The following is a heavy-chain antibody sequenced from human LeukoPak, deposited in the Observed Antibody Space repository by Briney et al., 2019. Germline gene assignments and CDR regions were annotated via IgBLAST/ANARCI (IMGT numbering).Heavy chain of an antibody. V-gene: IGHV3-9*01. CDR1: GFTFDDYA. J-gene: IGHJ6*02. CDR2: ISWNSGSI. Sequence: GGSLRLSCAASGFTFDDYAMHWVRQAPGKGLEWVSGISWNSGSIGYADSVKGRFTISRDNAKNSLYLQMNSLRAEDTALYYCAKDILTGDYCYGMDVWGQGTTVTVSS. CDR3: AKDILTGDYCYGMDV. D-gene: IGHD3-9*01.